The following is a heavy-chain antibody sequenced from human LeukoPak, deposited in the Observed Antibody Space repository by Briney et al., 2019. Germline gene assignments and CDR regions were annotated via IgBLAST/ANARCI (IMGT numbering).Heavy chain of an antibody. D-gene: IGHD3-22*01. V-gene: IGHV4-39*07. CDR2: IYYSGST. Sequence: PSETLSLTCTVSGGSISSSSYYWGWIRQPPGKGLEWIGSIYYSGSTYYNPSLKSRVTISVDTSKNQFSLKLSSVTAADTAVYYCARDGDSRYYYYMDVWGKGTTVTISS. J-gene: IGHJ6*03. CDR1: GGSISSSSYY. CDR3: ARDGDSRYYYYMDV.